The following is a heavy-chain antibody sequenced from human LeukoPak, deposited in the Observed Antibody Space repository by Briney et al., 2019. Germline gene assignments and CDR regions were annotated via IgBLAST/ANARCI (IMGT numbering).Heavy chain of an antibody. V-gene: IGHV3-30*18. CDR3: AKGATMIVVEGIFDY. J-gene: IGHJ4*02. CDR1: GFTFSSYG. Sequence: GRSLRLSCAASGFTFSSYGMHWVRQAPGKGLEWVAVISHDGSNKYYADSVKGRFTISRDNSKNTLYLQMNSLRAEDTAVYYCAKGATMIVVEGIFDYWGQGTLVTVSS. D-gene: IGHD3-22*01. CDR2: ISHDGSNK.